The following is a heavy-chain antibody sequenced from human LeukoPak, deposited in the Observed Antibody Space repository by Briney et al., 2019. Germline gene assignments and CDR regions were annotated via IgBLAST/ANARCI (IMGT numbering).Heavy chain of an antibody. Sequence: ATLSLTCTVSGGSISSSSYYWGWIRRPPGKGLEWIGSIYYSGSTYYNPSLKSRVTISVDTSKNQFSLKLSSVTAADTAVYYCAGNVLGYSSSQKVWYYMDVWGKGTTVTVSS. CDR1: GGSISSSSYY. CDR2: IYYSGST. CDR3: AGNVLGYSSSQKVWYYMDV. D-gene: IGHD6-13*01. J-gene: IGHJ6*03. V-gene: IGHV4-39*01.